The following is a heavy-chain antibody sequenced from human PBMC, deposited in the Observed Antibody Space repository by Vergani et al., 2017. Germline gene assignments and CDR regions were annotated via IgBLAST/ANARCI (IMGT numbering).Heavy chain of an antibody. Sequence: QLVESGGGWVQPGGSLRLSCVVSGFDFSSYIMNWFRPAPGKGLEWVSFVSTGTKSQSYAESVKGRFTISRDSAKNSLYLQMDSLRAEDTAVYYCAREYSSTSGRAFDFWGKGTKVTVSS. CDR2: VSTGTKSQ. J-gene: IGHJ3*01. CDR3: AREYSSTSGRAFDF. CDR1: GFDFSSYI. D-gene: IGHD2-2*01. V-gene: IGHV3-48*01.